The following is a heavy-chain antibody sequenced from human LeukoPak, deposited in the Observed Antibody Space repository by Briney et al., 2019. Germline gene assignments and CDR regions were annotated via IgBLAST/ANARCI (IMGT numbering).Heavy chain of an antibody. Sequence: PGGSLRLSCAASGFTFSSYAMSWVRQAPGKGLEWVSAISSSGVSTYYADSAKGRFTISRDNSKSTLYLQMNSLRAEDTAVYYCAKHLGYSSNCPDYWGQGTLVIVSS. V-gene: IGHV3-23*01. CDR2: ISSSGVST. CDR3: AKHLGYSSNCPDY. J-gene: IGHJ4*02. D-gene: IGHD6-13*01. CDR1: GFTFSSYA.